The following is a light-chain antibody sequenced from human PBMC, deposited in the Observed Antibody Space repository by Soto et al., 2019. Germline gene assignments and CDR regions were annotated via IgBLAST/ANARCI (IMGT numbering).Light chain of an antibody. CDR2: AAS. J-gene: IGKJ5*01. CDR3: QQYNSYALT. CDR1: QSISSY. V-gene: IGKV1-39*01. Sequence: IQMTQSPSSLCSSVGDRVTITCRASQSISSYLNWYQQKPGKAPKLLIYAASSLQSGVPPRFSGSGFGTEFTLTIDSLQPDDFGTYYCQQYNSYALTFGQGTRLEI.